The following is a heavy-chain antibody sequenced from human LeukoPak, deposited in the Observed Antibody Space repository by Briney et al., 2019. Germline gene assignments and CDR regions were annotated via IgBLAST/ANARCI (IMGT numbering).Heavy chain of an antibody. V-gene: IGHV4-39*07. CDR3: ARDRGGYTYSHDY. CDR1: GVSIKTNSDY. Sequence: ASETLSLTCTVSGVSIKTNSDYWGWLRQTPGKGLEWIGSIYHVGGTYYNPSLKSRVTISMDKSKNQLSLKLNFVTAADTAVYYCARDRGGYTYSHDYWGQGTLVTVSS. D-gene: IGHD5-18*01. J-gene: IGHJ4*02. CDR2: IYHVGGT.